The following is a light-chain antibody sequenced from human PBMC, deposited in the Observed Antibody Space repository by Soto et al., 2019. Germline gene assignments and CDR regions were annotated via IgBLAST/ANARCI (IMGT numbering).Light chain of an antibody. J-gene: IGKJ5*01. V-gene: IGKV3-20*01. CDR3: QQYGSSPPIT. Sequence: EIVLTQSPGTLSLSPGERATLFCRASQSVSNRFLAWYQQKSGQAPRLLISGASGRATGIPDRFSGSGSGTDFTLTISRLEPEDFAVYYCQQYGSSPPITFGQGTRLEIK. CDR2: GAS. CDR1: QSVSNRF.